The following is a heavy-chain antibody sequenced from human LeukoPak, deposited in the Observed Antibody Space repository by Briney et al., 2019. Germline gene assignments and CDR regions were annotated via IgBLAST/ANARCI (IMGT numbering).Heavy chain of an antibody. D-gene: IGHD6-6*01. CDR2: IYYSGNT. V-gene: IGHV4-39*07. CDR3: ATRIAAPPYYFDY. J-gene: IGHJ4*02. Sequence: PSETLSLTCTVSGGSISSSSYYWGWIRQPPGKGLEWIGSIYYSGNTYYNPSLKSRVTISVDTSKNQFSLKLSSVTAADTAVYYCATRIAAPPYYFDYWGQGTLVTVSS. CDR1: GGSISSSSYY.